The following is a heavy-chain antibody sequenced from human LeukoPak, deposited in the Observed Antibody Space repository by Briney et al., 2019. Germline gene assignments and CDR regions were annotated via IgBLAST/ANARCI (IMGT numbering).Heavy chain of an antibody. CDR3: ARDSGRDTAMVGY. CDR1: GFTFSDYY. Sequence: PGGSLKLSCAASGFTFSDYYMSWIRQAPGKGLEWVSYISSSGSTIYYADSVKGRFTISRDNAKNSPYLQMNSLRAEDTAVYYCARDSGRDTAMVGYWGQGTLVTVSS. V-gene: IGHV3-11*01. D-gene: IGHD5-18*01. CDR2: ISSSGSTI. J-gene: IGHJ4*02.